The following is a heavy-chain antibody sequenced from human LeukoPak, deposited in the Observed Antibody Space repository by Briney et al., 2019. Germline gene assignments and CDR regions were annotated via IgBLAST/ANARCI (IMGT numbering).Heavy chain of an antibody. Sequence: SETLSLTCTVSGGSISSSSYYWGWIRQPPGKGLEWIGSIYYSGSTYYNPSLKSRVTISVDTSKNQFSLKLSSVTAAGTAVYYCARRGLAGPPDYWGQGTLVTVSS. CDR2: IYYSGST. D-gene: IGHD6-13*01. V-gene: IGHV4-39*01. CDR3: ARRGLAGPPDY. J-gene: IGHJ4*02. CDR1: GGSISSSSYY.